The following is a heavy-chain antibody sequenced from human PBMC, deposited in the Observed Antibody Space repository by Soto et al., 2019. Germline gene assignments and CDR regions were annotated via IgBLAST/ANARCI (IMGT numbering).Heavy chain of an antibody. CDR2: ISYDGSNK. D-gene: IGHD1-26*01. J-gene: IGHJ4*02. CDR1: GFTFSSYG. CDR3: AKDLLVVGATPAYY. V-gene: IGHV3-30*18. Sequence: QVQLVESGGGVVQPGRSLRLSCAASGFTFSSYGMHWVRQAPGKGLEWVAVISYDGSNKYYADSVKGRFTISRDNSKNTLYLQMNSRRAEDTAVYYCAKDLLVVGATPAYYWGQGTLVTVSS.